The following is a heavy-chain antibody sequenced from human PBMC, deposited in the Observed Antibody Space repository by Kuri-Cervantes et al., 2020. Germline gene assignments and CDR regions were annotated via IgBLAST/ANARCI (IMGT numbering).Heavy chain of an antibody. Sequence: ASVKVSCKASGYPFTGYAIHWVRQSPGQTLEWMGWISAYNGNTNYAQKLQGRVTMTTDTSTSTAYMELRSLRSDDTAVYYCARGRRIAAAGGGTFDYWGQGTLVTVSS. V-gene: IGHV1-18*01. J-gene: IGHJ4*02. D-gene: IGHD6-13*01. CDR2: ISAYNGNT. CDR1: GYPFTGYA. CDR3: ARGRRIAAAGGGTFDY.